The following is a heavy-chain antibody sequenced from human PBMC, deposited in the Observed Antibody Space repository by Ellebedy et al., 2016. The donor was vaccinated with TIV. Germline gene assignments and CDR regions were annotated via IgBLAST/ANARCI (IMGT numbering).Heavy chain of an antibody. V-gene: IGHV1-69*13. CDR1: GGTFSTYA. CDR3: ARWGATRITMVRGVIS. D-gene: IGHD3-10*01. Sequence: ASVKVSCXASGGTFSTYAISWVRQAHGQGLEWMGGIIPIFGTANYAQKFQGRVTITADESTSTAYMELSSLRSEDTAVYYCARWGATRITMVRGVISWGQGTLVTVSS. CDR2: IIPIFGTA. J-gene: IGHJ4*02.